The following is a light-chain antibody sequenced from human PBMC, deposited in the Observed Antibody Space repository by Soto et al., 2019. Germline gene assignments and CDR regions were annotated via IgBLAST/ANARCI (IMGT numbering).Light chain of an antibody. CDR1: QTVERW. CDR2: DVS. V-gene: IGKV1-5*01. J-gene: IGKJ2*01. Sequence: DIQMTQSPSTLSASVGDRVTITCRASQTVERWMAWYQQKPGKAPKLLISDVSTLERGVPSRFSGSGSATEFTLTISGLQPDDFATYYCQQYNDYSYTFGQGTKVDIK. CDR3: QQYNDYSYT.